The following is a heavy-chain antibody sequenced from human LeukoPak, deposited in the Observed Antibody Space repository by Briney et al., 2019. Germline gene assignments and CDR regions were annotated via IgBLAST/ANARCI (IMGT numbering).Heavy chain of an antibody. CDR3: TRDQVAY. Sequence: SETLSLTCAVYGGSFSGSWSWIRQPPGKGLEWIGEIHHSGSTNYNPSLKSRVTMSVDTSKNQFFLKLSSVTAADTAVYYCTRDQVAYWGQGTLVTVSS. CDR1: GGSFSGS. J-gene: IGHJ4*02. V-gene: IGHV4-34*01. CDR2: IHHSGST.